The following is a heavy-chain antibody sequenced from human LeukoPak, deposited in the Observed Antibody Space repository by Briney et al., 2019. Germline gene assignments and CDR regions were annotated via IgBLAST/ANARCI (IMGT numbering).Heavy chain of an antibody. CDR3: ARHLRSSGWHPNY. CDR2: FFYSGST. CDR1: GASISRDNYY. V-gene: IGHV4-39*01. Sequence: SETLSLTCTVSGASISRDNYYWGWIRQPPGKGLEWIGNFFYSGSTYYSPSLKSRVTISVDTSKNQFSLKLSSVTAADTAVYYCARHLRSSGWHPNYWGPGTLVTVSS. D-gene: IGHD6-19*01. J-gene: IGHJ4*02.